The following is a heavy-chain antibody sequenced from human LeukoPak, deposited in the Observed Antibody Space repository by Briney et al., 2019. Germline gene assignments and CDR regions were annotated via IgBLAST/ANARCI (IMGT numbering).Heavy chain of an antibody. CDR1: GFRLRSYW. Sequence: GGSLRLSCAASGFRLRSYWMHWVRHAPGKGLVWVSRINRDGSSTYYADSVKGRVTTSRDNAKNTLSLQMNSLRAEDTAVYYCARVGSPLYGYYVRDYYGMDVWGQGTTVTVSS. V-gene: IGHV3-74*01. CDR2: INRDGSST. CDR3: ARVGSPLYGYYVRDYYGMDV. D-gene: IGHD3-3*01. J-gene: IGHJ6*02.